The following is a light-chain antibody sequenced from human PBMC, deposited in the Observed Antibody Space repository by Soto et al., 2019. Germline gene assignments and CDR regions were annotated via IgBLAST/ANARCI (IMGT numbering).Light chain of an antibody. CDR3: ASWDDSLNGHWV. J-gene: IGLJ3*02. CDR1: SSNIGRNT. CDR2: SDT. Sequence: QSVLTQPPSASGTPGQRVTISCSGSSSNIGRNTVNWFQQFPGKAPKLLIQSDTQRPSGVPDRFSGSKSGTSASLAVSGLQSEDEAAYYCASWDDSLNGHWVFGGGTKLTVL. V-gene: IGLV1-44*01.